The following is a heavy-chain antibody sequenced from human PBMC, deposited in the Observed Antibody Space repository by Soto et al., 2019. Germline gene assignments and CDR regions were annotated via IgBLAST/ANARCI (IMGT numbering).Heavy chain of an antibody. CDR1: GGSISSSNW. Sequence: KPSETLSLTCAVSGGSISSSNWWSWVRQPPGRGLEWIGEIYHSGSTNYNPSLKSRVTISVDKSKNQFSLKLSSVTAADTAVYYCARDRATIFGVVIKSRHRGMDVWGQGTTVTVSS. CDR3: ARDRATIFGVVIKSRHRGMDV. CDR2: IYHSGST. J-gene: IGHJ6*02. V-gene: IGHV4-4*02. D-gene: IGHD3-3*01.